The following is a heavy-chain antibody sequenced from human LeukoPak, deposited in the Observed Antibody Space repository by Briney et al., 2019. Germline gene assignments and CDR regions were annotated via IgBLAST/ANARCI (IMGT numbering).Heavy chain of an antibody. V-gene: IGHV1-46*01. CDR3: ARAGDYDYVWGSYRKFDY. D-gene: IGHD3-16*02. J-gene: IGHJ4*02. CDR1: GYTFTSYY. CDR2: INPSGGST. Sequence: GASVKVSCKASGYTFTSYYMHWVRQAPGQGLEWMGIINPSGGSTSYAQKFQGRVTITRDTSASTAYMELSSLRSEDTAVYYCARAGDYDYVWGSYRKFDYWGQGTLVTVSS.